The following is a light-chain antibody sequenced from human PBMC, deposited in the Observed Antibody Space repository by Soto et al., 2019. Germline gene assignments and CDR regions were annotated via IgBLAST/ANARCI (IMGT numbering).Light chain of an antibody. CDR3: CSYEHSSTFVV. CDR2: EGS. J-gene: IGLJ2*01. CDR1: SSDVGSYNL. Sequence: QSALTQPASVSGSPGQSITISCTGTSSDVGSYNLVSWYQQHPGKAPKLMIYEGSKRPSGVSNRFSGSKSGNTASLTISGLQADDEADYYCCSYEHSSTFVVFGGGTKLTVL. V-gene: IGLV2-23*03.